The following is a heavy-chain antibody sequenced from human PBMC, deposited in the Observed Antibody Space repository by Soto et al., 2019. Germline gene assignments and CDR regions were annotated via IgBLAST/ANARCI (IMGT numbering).Heavy chain of an antibody. CDR2: INPNSGGT. CDR3: ARGSVATTIGFVYY. V-gene: IGHV1-2*02. Sequence: ASVKVSCKASGYTFTGYYMHWVRQAPGQGLEWMGWINPNSGGTNYAQKFRGRVTMTRDTSISTAYMELSRLRSDDTAVYYCARGSVATTIGFVYYWGQGTLVTVSS. J-gene: IGHJ4*02. D-gene: IGHD5-12*01. CDR1: GYTFTGYY.